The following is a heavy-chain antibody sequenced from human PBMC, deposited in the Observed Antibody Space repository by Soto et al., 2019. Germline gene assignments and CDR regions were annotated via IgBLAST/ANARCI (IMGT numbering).Heavy chain of an antibody. CDR2: IWYDGSNK. V-gene: IGHV3-33*01. J-gene: IGHJ4*02. CDR1: GFTFSRYG. CDR3: ARESAAADLALDY. D-gene: IGHD6-13*01. Sequence: QVQLVESGGGVVQPGRSLRLSCAASGFTFSRYGMHWVRQAPGKGLEWVAVIWYDGSNKYYADYVKGRFTISRDNSKNTLYLKMNSLRADDTAVYYCARESAAADLALDYLGQGTLVTVSS.